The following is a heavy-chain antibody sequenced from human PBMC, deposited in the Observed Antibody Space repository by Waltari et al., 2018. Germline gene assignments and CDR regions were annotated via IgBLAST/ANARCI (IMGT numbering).Heavy chain of an antibody. CDR3: ARGGLFSPFDY. J-gene: IGHJ4*02. CDR1: GGSISSGGYY. Sequence: QVQLQESGPGLVKPSQTLSLTCTVSGGSISSGGYYWSWIRQHPGKGLEWIGYIYYSGGTDYHPSLKSLVTISVDTSKNQFSLKLSSVTAADTAVYYCARGGLFSPFDYWGQGTLVTVSS. CDR2: IYYSGGT. V-gene: IGHV4-31*01. D-gene: IGHD2-21*01.